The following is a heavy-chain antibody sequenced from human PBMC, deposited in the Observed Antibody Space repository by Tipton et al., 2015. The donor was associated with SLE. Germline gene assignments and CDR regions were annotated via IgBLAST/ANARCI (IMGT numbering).Heavy chain of an antibody. CDR2: IRYDGSNK. CDR3: AKTRSTLGSWYVPFFDY. Sequence: SLRLSCAASGFTFSSYGVHWVRQAPGKGLEWVAFIRYDGSNKYYADSVKGRFTISRDNSKNTLYLQMNSLRAEDTAVYYCAKTRSTLGSWYVPFFDYWGQGTLVTVSS. J-gene: IGHJ4*02. V-gene: IGHV3-30*02. D-gene: IGHD6-13*01. CDR1: GFTFSSYG.